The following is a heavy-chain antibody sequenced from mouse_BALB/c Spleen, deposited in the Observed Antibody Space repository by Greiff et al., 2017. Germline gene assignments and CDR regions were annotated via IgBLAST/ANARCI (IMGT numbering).Heavy chain of an antibody. Sequence: DVKLQESGAELVKPGASVKLSCTASGFNIKDTYMHWVKQRPEQGLEWIGRIDPANGNTKYDPKFQGKATITADTSSNTAYLQLSSLTSEDTAVYYCARLTTATYYYAMDYWGQGTSVTVSS. J-gene: IGHJ4*01. CDR1: GFNIKDTY. CDR2: IDPANGNT. D-gene: IGHD1-2*01. CDR3: ARLTTATYYYAMDY. V-gene: IGHV14-3*02.